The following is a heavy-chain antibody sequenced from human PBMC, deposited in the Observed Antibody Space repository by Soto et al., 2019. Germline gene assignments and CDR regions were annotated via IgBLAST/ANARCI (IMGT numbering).Heavy chain of an antibody. CDR2: ISSSGSSV. CDR3: VRYCSSTLCNGVATRTFDY. V-gene: IGHV3-48*03. CDR1: RFTFSTYE. Sequence: PGGSLRLSCAASRFTFSTYEMHWVRQAPGKGLEWVSCISSSGSSVYYADSVKGRFTISRDNSRNSLYLQMNSLRDEDTALYYCVRYCSSTLCNGVATRTFDYWGQGALVTV. D-gene: IGHD5-12*01. J-gene: IGHJ4*02.